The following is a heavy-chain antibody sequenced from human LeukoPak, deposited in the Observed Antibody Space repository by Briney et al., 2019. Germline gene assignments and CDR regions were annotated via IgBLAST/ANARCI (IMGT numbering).Heavy chain of an antibody. D-gene: IGHD3-10*01. V-gene: IGHV4-4*07. Sequence: SETLSLTCTVSGGSISSYYWSWIRQPAGKGLEWIGRIYTSGSTNYNPSLKSRVTMSVDTSKNQFSLKLSSVTAADTAVYYCARAKTIMVRGVPAINLFDPWGQGTLLTVSS. CDR1: GGSISSYY. CDR3: ARAKTIMVRGVPAINLFDP. J-gene: IGHJ5*02. CDR2: IYTSGST.